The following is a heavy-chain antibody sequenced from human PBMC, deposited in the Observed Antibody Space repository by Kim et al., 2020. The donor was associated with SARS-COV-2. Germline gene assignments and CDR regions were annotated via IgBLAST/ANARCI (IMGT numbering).Heavy chain of an antibody. V-gene: IGHV3-23*01. CDR2: ISSSGGTT. D-gene: IGHD4-17*01. Sequence: GGSLRLSCAASGFTFSSYAMNWVRQAPGKGLEWVSGISSSGGTTNYADSVKGRFTISRDNSKNTLYLQMNSQRAEDTAVYYCAKGRSTVVTHDLDHWGQGTLVTVSS. CDR3: AKGRSTVVTHDLDH. CDR1: GFTFSSYA. J-gene: IGHJ4*02.